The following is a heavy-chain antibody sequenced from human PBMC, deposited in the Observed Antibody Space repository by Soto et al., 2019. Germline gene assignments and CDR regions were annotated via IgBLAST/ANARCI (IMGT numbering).Heavy chain of an antibody. D-gene: IGHD3-22*01. CDR1: GFTFSSYA. Sequence: QVQLVESGGGVVQPGRSLRLSCAASGFTFSSYAMHWVRQAPGKGLEWVAVISYDGSNKYYADSVKGRFTISRDNSKNTLYLQMNSLRAEDTAVYYCARDYYDSSGYYYGFLDYWGQGTLVIVSP. CDR3: ARDYYDSSGYYYGFLDY. V-gene: IGHV3-30-3*01. J-gene: IGHJ4*02. CDR2: ISYDGSNK.